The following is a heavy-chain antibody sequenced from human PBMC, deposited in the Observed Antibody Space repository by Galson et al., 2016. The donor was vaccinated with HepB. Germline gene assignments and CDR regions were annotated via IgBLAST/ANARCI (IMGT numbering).Heavy chain of an antibody. CDR3: ASKQWCSKSHYSNALDV. CDR1: GDSIKSSEDY. J-gene: IGHJ6*01. D-gene: IGHD2-15*01. V-gene: IGHV4-61*05. Sequence: SETLSLTCTVSGDSIKSSEDYWAWIRQPPGKGLEWIGESYHSGTTNYNPSFRRRANIWVDKSKNQFALRLTSMTAADTAVYFCASKQWCSKSHYSNALDVWGQGTAVPVSS. CDR2: SYHSGTT.